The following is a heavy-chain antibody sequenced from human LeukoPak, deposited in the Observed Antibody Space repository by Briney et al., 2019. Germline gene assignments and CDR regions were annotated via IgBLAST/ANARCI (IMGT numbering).Heavy chain of an antibody. CDR1: GGSISSGSYY. CDR2: IYTSGST. Sequence: PSETLSLTCTVSGGSISSGSYYWSWIRQPAGKGLEWIGRIYTSGSTNYNPSLKSRVTISVDTSKNQFSLKLSSVTAADMAVYYCARSHFRPSGYYYMDVWGKGTTVTVSS. V-gene: IGHV4-61*02. D-gene: IGHD3-3*02. J-gene: IGHJ6*03. CDR3: ARSHFRPSGYYYMDV.